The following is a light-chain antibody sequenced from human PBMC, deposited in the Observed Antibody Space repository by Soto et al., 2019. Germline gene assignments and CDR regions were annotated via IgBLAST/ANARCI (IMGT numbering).Light chain of an antibody. J-gene: IGKJ1*01. CDR1: QTASKS. V-gene: IGKV1-39*01. Sequence: DIQLTQSPSTLPAYVGDRVTITCRASQTASKSLNWYQQRPGKAPELLVYATSHLQRGVPSRFSGSGSGTDFTLAISSLQPEDFATYYCQQSYNTPRTFGQGTKVEI. CDR3: QQSYNTPRT. CDR2: ATS.